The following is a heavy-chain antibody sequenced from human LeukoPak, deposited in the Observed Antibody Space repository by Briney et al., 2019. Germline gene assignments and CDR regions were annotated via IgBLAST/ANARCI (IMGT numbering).Heavy chain of an antibody. V-gene: IGHV1-2*02. D-gene: IGHD4-23*01. CDR1: GYTFTGYY. CDR3: ARVPPLRWQTEFDP. J-gene: IGHJ5*02. CDR2: INPNSGGT. Sequence: GASVKVSCKASGYTFTGYYMHWVRQAPGQGLEWMGWINPNSGGTNYAQKFQGRVTMTRDTSISTAYMELSRLRSDDTAVYYCARVPPLRWQTEFDPWGQGTLVTVSS.